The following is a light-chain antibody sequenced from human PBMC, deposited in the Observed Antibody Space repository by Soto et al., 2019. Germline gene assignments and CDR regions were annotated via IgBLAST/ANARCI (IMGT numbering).Light chain of an antibody. V-gene: IGKV3-20*01. Sequence: EIVLTQSPGTLSLSPGQRATLSCRASQSVSSSYLAWYQQKPGQAPRLLIYGASSRATGIPDRFSGSGCGTVFTLTISRLEPEDFAVYYCQQYASSPAWTFGQGTKVEIK. J-gene: IGKJ1*01. CDR1: QSVSSSY. CDR3: QQYASSPAWT. CDR2: GAS.